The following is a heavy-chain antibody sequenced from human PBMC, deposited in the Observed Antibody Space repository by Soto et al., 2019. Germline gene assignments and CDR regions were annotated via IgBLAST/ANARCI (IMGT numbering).Heavy chain of an antibody. J-gene: IGHJ4*02. CDR3: ARSIGQQLPLDY. CDR1: GFTFSSYG. CDR2: IWYDGSNK. V-gene: IGHV3-33*01. Sequence: GGSLRLSCAASGFTFSSYGMHWVRQAPGKGLEWVAVIWYDGSNKYYADSVKGRFTISRDNSKNTLYLQMNSLRAEDTAVYYCARSIGQQLPLDYWGQGTLVTVSS. D-gene: IGHD6-13*01.